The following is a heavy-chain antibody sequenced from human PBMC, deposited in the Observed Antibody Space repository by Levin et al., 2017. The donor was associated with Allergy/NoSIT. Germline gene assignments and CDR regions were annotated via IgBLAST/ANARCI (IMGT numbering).Heavy chain of an antibody. CDR2: ISWNSGGI. CDR3: VKGSTAAGDLFDY. D-gene: IGHD6-13*01. V-gene: IGHV3-9*01. CDR1: GSSLGDYA. J-gene: IGHJ4*02. Sequence: GGSLRLSCAASGSSLGDYAMHWVRQAPGKGLEWVSSISWNSGGIGYADSVKGRFTISRDNAKNSLYLQMNSLRPEDTDLYYCVKGSTAAGDLFDYWGQGTLVTVSS.